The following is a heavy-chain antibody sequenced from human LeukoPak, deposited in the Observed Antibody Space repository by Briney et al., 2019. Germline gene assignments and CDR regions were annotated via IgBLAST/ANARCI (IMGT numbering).Heavy chain of an antibody. J-gene: IGHJ4*02. V-gene: IGHV4-39*01. D-gene: IGHD3-3*01. CDR1: GGSISSSSYY. CDR3: ASRVYYDFWSGFQSDY. Sequence: SETLSLTCTVSGGSISSSSYYWGWIRQPPGKGLEWIGSIYYSGSTYYNPSLKSRVTISVDTSKDQFSLKLSSVTAADTAVYYCASRVYYDFWSGFQSDYWGQGTLVTVSS. CDR2: IYYSGST.